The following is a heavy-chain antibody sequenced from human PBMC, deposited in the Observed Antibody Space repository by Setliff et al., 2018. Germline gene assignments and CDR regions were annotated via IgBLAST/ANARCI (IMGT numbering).Heavy chain of an antibody. CDR2: ISGSGGST. Sequence: GGSLRLSCAASGFTFSSYAMSWVRQAPGKGLEWVSAISGSGGSTYYADSVKGRFTISRDNSKNTLYLQMNSLRAEDTAVYYCARHKVIKKEFIRLTWFDPWGQGTPVTVSS. CDR3: ARHKVIKKEFIRLTWFDP. CDR1: GFTFSSYA. V-gene: IGHV3-23*01. J-gene: IGHJ5*02. D-gene: IGHD3-10*01.